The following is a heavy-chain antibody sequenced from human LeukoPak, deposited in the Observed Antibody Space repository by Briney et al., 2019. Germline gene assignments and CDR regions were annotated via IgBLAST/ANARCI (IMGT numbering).Heavy chain of an antibody. CDR1: GFTVSSNY. V-gene: IGHV4-34*01. Sequence: PGGSLRLSCAASGFTVSSNYMSWVRQPPGKGLEWIGEINHSGSTNYNPSLKSRVTISVDTSKNQFSLKLSSVTAADTAVYYCARLMTTVTTPPPVWAFDIWGQGTMVTVSS. D-gene: IGHD4-17*01. CDR3: ARLMTTVTTPPPVWAFDI. J-gene: IGHJ3*02. CDR2: INHSGST.